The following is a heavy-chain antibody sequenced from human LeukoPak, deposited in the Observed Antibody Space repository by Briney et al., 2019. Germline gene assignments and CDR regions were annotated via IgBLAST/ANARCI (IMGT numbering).Heavy chain of an antibody. V-gene: IGHV4-4*07. D-gene: IGHD2-15*01. CDR1: GGSISSYY. CDR3: AREGRSSTPGY. J-gene: IGHJ4*02. CDR2: NSSSGST. Sequence: PSETLSLTCTVSGGSISSYYWSWIRQPAGKGLEWIGRNSSSGSTDYNPSLKSRVTMSVDTSKTQFSLKLSSVTAADTAVYYCAREGRSSTPGYWGQGTLVTVSS.